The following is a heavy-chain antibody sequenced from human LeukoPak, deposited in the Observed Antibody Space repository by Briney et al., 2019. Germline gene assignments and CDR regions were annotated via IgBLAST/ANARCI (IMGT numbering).Heavy chain of an antibody. D-gene: IGHD3-10*01. CDR2: IGGSSTSL. V-gene: IGHV3-21*04. CDR3: AKVAMVRDTRRYFDY. Sequence: GGSLRLSCAASGFTFSTYAMNWVRQAPGEGLEWVSSIGGSSTSLYYADSLKGRFTISRDNAKNSLYLQLNSLRAEDTAVYYCAKVAMVRDTRRYFDYWGQGTLVTVSS. J-gene: IGHJ4*02. CDR1: GFTFSTYA.